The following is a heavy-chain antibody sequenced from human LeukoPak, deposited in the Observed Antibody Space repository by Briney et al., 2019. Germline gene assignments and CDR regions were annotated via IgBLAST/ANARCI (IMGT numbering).Heavy chain of an antibody. CDR3: ARALNWGFSVSYWYFDL. Sequence: SQTLSLTCTVSGGSLSSGGYYWSWIRQHPGKGLEWIGYIYYSGSTYYNPSLKSRVTISVDTSKNQFSLKLSSVTAADTAVYYCARALNWGFSVSYWYFDLWGRGTLVTVSS. J-gene: IGHJ2*01. CDR1: GGSLSSGGYY. V-gene: IGHV4-31*03. CDR2: IYYSGST. D-gene: IGHD7-27*01.